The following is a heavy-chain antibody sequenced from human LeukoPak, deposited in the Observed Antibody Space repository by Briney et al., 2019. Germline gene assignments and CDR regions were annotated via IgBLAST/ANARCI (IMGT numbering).Heavy chain of an antibody. CDR3: ARDSTDIAVAGNSPDFDC. V-gene: IGHV1-18*01. CDR2: ISAYNGNT. Sequence: GASVKVSCKASGYTFTSTGINWVRQAPGQGLEWMGWISAYNGNTKYAQKLQGRVSMTTDTFTSTAYMELRSLRSDDTAVYYCARDSTDIAVAGNSPDFDCWGQGTLVTVSS. CDR1: GYTFTSTG. D-gene: IGHD6-19*01. J-gene: IGHJ4*02.